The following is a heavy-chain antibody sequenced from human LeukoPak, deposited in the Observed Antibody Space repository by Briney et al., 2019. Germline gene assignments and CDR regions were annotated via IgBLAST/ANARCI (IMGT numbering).Heavy chain of an antibody. CDR2: IYTSGST. CDR1: GGSISSYY. J-gene: IGHJ5*02. V-gene: IGHV4-4*07. D-gene: IGHD3-16*01. Sequence: PSETLSLTCTVSGGSISSYYWSWLRQPAGKGLEWIGRIYTSGSTNYNPSLKSRATMSVDTSKNQYPLKLSSVTAADTAVYYWARDSGVYWFDPWGQGTLVTVSS. CDR3: ARDSGVYWFDP.